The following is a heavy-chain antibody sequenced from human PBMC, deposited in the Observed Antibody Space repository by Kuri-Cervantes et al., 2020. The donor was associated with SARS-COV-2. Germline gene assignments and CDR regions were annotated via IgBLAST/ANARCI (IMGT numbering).Heavy chain of an antibody. CDR2: IIPLFGTA. CDR1: GGTFSSYA. J-gene: IGHJ4*02. V-gene: IGHV1-69*13. CDR3: ASLGDTGDLSPPFDY. D-gene: IGHD3-16*01. Sequence: SVKVSCKASGGTFSSYAVTWVRQAPGRGLEWMGRIIPLFGTANYAQKFQGRVTITADESTSTAYMELSSLRSEDTAVYYCASLGDTGDLSPPFDYWGQGTLVTVSS.